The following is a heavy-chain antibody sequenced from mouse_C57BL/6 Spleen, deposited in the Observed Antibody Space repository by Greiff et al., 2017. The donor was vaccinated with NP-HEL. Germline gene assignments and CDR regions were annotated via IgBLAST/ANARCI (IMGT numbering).Heavy chain of an antibody. J-gene: IGHJ4*01. CDR2: IWSGGST. CDR1: GFSLTSYG. D-gene: IGHD1-1*01. V-gene: IGHV2-2*01. Sequence: QVQLQQSGPGLVQPSQSLSITCTVSGFSLTSYGVHWVRQSPGKGLEWLGVIWSGGSTDYNAAFISRLSISKDNSKSQVFFKMNSLQADDTAIYYCASYGSSYGGAMDYWGQGTSVTVSS. CDR3: ASYGSSYGGAMDY.